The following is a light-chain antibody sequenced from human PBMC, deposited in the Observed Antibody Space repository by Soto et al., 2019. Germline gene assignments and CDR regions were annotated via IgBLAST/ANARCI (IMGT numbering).Light chain of an antibody. CDR2: AAP. V-gene: IGKV1-39*01. CDR3: QQSYSTLMYT. CDR1: QSISSY. Sequence: DIQMTQSPSSLSASVGDRVTITCRASQSISSYLSWYQQKPGKAPRLLIYAAPSLQSGVPSRFSGSGSGTDFTLSISSLQPEDFATYYCQQSYSTLMYTFGQGTKLEIK. J-gene: IGKJ2*01.